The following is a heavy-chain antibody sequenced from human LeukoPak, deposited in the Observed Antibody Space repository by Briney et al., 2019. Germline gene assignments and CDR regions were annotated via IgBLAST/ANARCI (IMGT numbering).Heavy chain of an antibody. CDR2: TSGDGITT. CDR3: ARDHVYGGADY. D-gene: IGHD5/OR15-5a*01. V-gene: IGHV3-43*02. J-gene: IGHJ4*02. CDR1: GFTFHSYA. Sequence: GGSVRLSCAASGFTFHSYAIHWVRQAPGKGLEWVSLTSGDGITTYFADSVKGRFTISRDNSKSSLFLQMNSLRTEDTALYYCARDHVYGGADYWGQGTLVTVSS.